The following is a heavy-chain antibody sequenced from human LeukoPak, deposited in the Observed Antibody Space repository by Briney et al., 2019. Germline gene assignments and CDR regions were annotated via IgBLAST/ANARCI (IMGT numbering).Heavy chain of an antibody. CDR3: ARKGTIAPTGASHFDY. D-gene: IGHD6-13*01. V-gene: IGHV4-39*01. J-gene: IGHJ4*02. CDR1: GGSISSSSSTYY. CDR2: IHYSGST. Sequence: SETLSLTCTVSGGSISSSSSTYYWGWIRQPRGKGLEWIGSIHYSGSTYYNPSLKSRVTISVDTSKNQFSVKLSSVTAADTAVYYCARKGTIAPTGASHFDYWGQGTLVTVSS.